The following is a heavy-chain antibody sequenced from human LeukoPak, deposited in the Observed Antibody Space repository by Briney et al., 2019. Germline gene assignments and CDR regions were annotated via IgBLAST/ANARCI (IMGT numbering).Heavy chain of an antibody. CDR2: INSDGSEG. V-gene: IGHV3-7*03. J-gene: IGHJ3*01. CDR1: GFTFSGFW. D-gene: IGHD6-6*01. Sequence: GGSLRLSCAVSGFTFSGFWMSWSRQAPGKGLEWVASINSDGSEGNYADVVKGRFTISRDNAKNSLYLQINSLRAEDTAVYYCARSSYSSSSSVWGQGTMVTVSS. CDR3: ARSSYSSSSSV.